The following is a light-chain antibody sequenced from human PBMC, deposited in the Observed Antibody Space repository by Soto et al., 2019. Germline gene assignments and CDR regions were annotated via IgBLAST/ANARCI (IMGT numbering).Light chain of an antibody. Sequence: EIVLTQSPGTLSLSPGERATLSCRASQSVRSDYLAWYQQKPGQAPMLHIYGASTRATGIPDRFTGSGSGTDFTLTISRLEPEDFAVYYFQQYCSSPRTFGQGTKVEIK. CDR2: GAS. CDR3: QQYCSSPRT. J-gene: IGKJ1*01. CDR1: QSVRSDY. V-gene: IGKV3-20*01.